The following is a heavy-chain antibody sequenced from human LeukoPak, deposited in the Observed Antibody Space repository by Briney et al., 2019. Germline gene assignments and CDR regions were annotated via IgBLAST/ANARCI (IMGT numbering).Heavy chain of an antibody. V-gene: IGHV3-15*01. CDR3: TTQLFYGSGSYYTDY. J-gene: IGHJ4*02. CDR1: GFTFSNAW. Sequence: PGRSLRLSCAASGFTFSNAWMSWVRQAPGKGLEWVGRIKSKTDGGTTDYAAPVKGRFTISRDDSKNTLYLQMNSLKTEDTAVYYCTTQLFYGSGSYYTDYWGQGTLVTVSS. D-gene: IGHD3-10*01. CDR2: IKSKTDGGTT.